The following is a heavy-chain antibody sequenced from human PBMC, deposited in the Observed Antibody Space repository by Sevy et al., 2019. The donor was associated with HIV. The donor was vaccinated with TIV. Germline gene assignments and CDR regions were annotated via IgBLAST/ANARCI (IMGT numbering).Heavy chain of an antibody. V-gene: IGHV3-21*01. CDR3: ARGRGYDYGESRPPSAGTRSLAFDI. CDR2: ISSSSSYI. CDR1: GFTFSSYS. J-gene: IGHJ3*02. D-gene: IGHD4-17*01. Sequence: GGSLRLSCAASGFTFSSYSMNWVRQAPGEGLEWVSSISSSSSYIYYADSVKGRFTISRDNAKNSLYLQMNSLRAEDTAVYYCARGRGYDYGESRPPSAGTRSLAFDIWGQGTMVTVSS.